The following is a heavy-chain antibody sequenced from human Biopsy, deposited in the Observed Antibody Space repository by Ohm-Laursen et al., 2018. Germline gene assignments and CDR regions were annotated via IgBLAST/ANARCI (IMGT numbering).Heavy chain of an antibody. Sequence: SLRLSCAASGLTFSSYWMTWVRQAPGKGLEWVANINPDGSEKYYADSVKSRFTISRDNAKNSLYLQMSSLRAEDTAIYYCARDIVTGVDYLDDWGQGTLVTVSS. D-gene: IGHD7-27*01. CDR1: GLTFSSYW. CDR3: ARDIVTGVDYLDD. J-gene: IGHJ4*02. V-gene: IGHV3-7*01. CDR2: INPDGSEK.